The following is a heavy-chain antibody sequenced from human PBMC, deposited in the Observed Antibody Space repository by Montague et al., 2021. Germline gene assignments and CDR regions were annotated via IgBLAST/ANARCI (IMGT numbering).Heavy chain of an antibody. J-gene: IGHJ6*03. CDR3: ARASSYGKSSYYYMDV. CDR2: ISYDGIKE. Sequence: SLRLSCAPPGFTFSSCAMHRVRQAPGRGLEWVAVISYDGIKEYYADSVRGRFTISRDNSNNTLHMQMNSLRAEDTAMYYCARASSYGKSSYYYMDVWGRGTTVTVSS. D-gene: IGHD4-17*01. CDR1: GFTFSSCA. V-gene: IGHV3-30-3*01.